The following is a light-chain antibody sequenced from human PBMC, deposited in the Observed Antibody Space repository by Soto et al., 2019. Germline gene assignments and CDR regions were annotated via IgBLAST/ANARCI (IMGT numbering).Light chain of an antibody. CDR1: QGIDTS. CDR2: AAS. V-gene: IGKV1-9*01. Sequence: ILLTQSPSSLSASVGDRVTITCRASQGIDTSLAWYQQKPGKAPKLLIYAASNFQSRVPSRFSGSGSGTQFTLTISSLQPEDFATYYCQQLHGYPITFGQGTRLEI. CDR3: QQLHGYPIT. J-gene: IGKJ5*01.